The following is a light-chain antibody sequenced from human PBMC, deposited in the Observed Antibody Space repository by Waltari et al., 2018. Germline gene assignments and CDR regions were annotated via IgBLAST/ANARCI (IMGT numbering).Light chain of an antibody. J-gene: IGKJ4*01. V-gene: IGKV2D-29*01. CDR3: MQSIQFPLT. CDR1: QSLLHSDGKTH. CDR2: EVS. Sequence: DVVMTQTPLALSVTPGQPASISCKSSQSLLHSDGKTHLYWYLRNPGQPPQLLSYEVSNRFSGVPDRVSGSGSGTDFTLKISRVEAEDVGLYYCMQSIQFPLTFGGGTKVEIK.